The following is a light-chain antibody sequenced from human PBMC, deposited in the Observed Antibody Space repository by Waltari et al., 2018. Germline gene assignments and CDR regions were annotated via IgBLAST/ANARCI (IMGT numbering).Light chain of an antibody. CDR2: DDN. J-gene: IGLJ2*01. CDR1: SSHLGMDY. Sequence: QSVLTQPPSVSAAPGQKVTIPFSGGSSHLGMDYGIWYQQVPGTAPKPLIYDDNERPSGIPDRFSGSKSGTSATLGITGLQTGDEAHYYCGSWDHSLHAVVFGGGTELTVL. CDR3: GSWDHSLHAVV. V-gene: IGLV1-51*01.